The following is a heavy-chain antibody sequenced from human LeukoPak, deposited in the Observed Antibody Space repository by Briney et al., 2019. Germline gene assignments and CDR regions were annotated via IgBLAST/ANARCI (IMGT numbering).Heavy chain of an antibody. Sequence: SGGSLRLSCAVSGFIFSDYSMGWVRQAPGKGLEWVSSISSSSSYIYYADSVKGRFTISRDNAKNSLYLQMNSLRAEDTAVYYCARDKADYGFYYYMDVWGKGTTVTVSS. CDR3: ARDKADYGFYYYMDV. CDR2: ISSSSSYI. J-gene: IGHJ6*03. CDR1: GFIFSDYS. V-gene: IGHV3-21*01. D-gene: IGHD4-17*01.